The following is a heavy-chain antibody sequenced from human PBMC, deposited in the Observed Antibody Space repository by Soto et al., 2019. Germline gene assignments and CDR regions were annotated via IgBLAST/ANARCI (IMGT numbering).Heavy chain of an antibody. CDR2: IYHSGST. CDR3: ARGVTMVRGTLNYYYYYGMDV. Sequence: SETLSLTCAVSGGSISSGGYSRSWIRQPPGKGLEWIGYIYHSGSTYYNPSLKSRVTISVDRSKNQFSLKLSSVTAADTAVYYCARGVTMVRGTLNYYYYYGMDVWGQGTTVTVSS. D-gene: IGHD3-10*01. V-gene: IGHV4-30-2*01. CDR1: GGSISSGGYS. J-gene: IGHJ6*02.